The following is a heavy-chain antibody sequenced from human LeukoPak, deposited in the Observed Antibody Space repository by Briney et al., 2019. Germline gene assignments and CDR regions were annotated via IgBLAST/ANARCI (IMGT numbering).Heavy chain of an antibody. Sequence: GGSLRLSCAASGFSFSIYSMNWVRQAPGKGLEWVSSVSGSSRYIYYADSVKGRFTISRDNAKNSLYLQMNSLRAEDTAVYYCARDAQYNWNEMYNWFDPWGQGTLVTVSS. CDR2: VSGSSRYI. J-gene: IGHJ5*02. D-gene: IGHD1-20*01. CDR1: GFSFSIYS. V-gene: IGHV3-21*01. CDR3: ARDAQYNWNEMYNWFDP.